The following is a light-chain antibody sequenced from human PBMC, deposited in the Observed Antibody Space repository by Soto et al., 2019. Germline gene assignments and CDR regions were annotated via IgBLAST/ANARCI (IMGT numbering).Light chain of an antibody. CDR1: NSDFGNYNY. J-gene: IGLJ1*01. CDR2: EVN. Sequence: SALTQPPSASGSPGQSVTISCTGANSDFGNYNYVSWYQQHPGKAPKLMIYEVNKRPSGVPDRFSGSKSGNTASLTVSGLQAEDEADYYCSSYAGTNTRYLFGSGTKVTVL. CDR3: SSYAGTNTRYL. V-gene: IGLV2-8*01.